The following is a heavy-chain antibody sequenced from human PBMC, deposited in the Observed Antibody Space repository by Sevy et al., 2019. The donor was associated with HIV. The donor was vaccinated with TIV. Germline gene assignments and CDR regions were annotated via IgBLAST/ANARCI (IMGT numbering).Heavy chain of an antibody. CDR3: AGENAWGRGYS. Sequence: SETLSLTCTVSGGSITSLYWNWIRQPPGKGLEWIANIYYNGHINYNPSLMSRVTLLLNSSKNQFSLRLSSVTAADTAMYYCAGENAWGRGYSWGQGTLVTVSS. CDR1: GGSITSLY. V-gene: IGHV4-59*11. CDR2: IYYNGHI. J-gene: IGHJ4*02. D-gene: IGHD1-26*01.